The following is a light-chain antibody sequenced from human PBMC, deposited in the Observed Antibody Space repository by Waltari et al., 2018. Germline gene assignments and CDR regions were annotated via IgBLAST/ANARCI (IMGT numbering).Light chain of an antibody. CDR1: QSVSSSY. CDR2: GSS. Sequence: EIVLTQSPGTLSLSPGERATLSCRASQSVSSSYLAWYQQKPGQAPRLLIYGSSSRATGIPDRFSGSGSGTDFTLKISRVEAEDVGVYYCMQALQTPPWTFGQGTKVEIK. V-gene: IGKV3-20*01. CDR3: MQALQTPPWT. J-gene: IGKJ1*01.